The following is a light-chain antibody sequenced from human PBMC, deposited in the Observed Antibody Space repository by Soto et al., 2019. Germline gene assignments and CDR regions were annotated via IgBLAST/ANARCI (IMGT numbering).Light chain of an antibody. Sequence: EIVMTQSPATLSVSPGERATLSCRASQSVSSNLAWYQQKPGQAPRLLIYGASTRATGIPARFSGSGSGTEFTLTISSLQSEDFAVYYCQQRSNWPPLTLGGGTKVEIK. CDR2: GAS. CDR3: QQRSNWPPLT. V-gene: IGKV3-15*01. J-gene: IGKJ4*01. CDR1: QSVSSN.